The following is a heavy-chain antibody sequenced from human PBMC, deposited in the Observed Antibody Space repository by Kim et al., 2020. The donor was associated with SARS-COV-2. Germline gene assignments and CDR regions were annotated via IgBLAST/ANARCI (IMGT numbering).Heavy chain of an antibody. J-gene: IGHJ3*02. Sequence: GGSLRLSCAASGFTFSSYSMNWVRQSPGKGLKWVSSISSSSSYIYYADSVKGRFTISRDNAKNSLYLQMNSLRAEDTAVYYCARHMITFGGVTNAFDIWGQGTMVTVSS. CDR1: GFTFSSYS. V-gene: IGHV3-21*01. D-gene: IGHD3-16*01. CDR2: ISSSSSYI. CDR3: ARHMITFGGVTNAFDI.